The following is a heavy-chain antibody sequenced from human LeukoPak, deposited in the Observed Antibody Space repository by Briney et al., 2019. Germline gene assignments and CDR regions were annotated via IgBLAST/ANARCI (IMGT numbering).Heavy chain of an antibody. CDR1: GGSIRSYY. CDR2: IYTSGST. J-gene: IGHJ6*03. Sequence: SETLSLTCTVSGGSIRSYYWSWIRQPAGKGLEWIGRIYTSGSTNYNPSLKSRVTMSVDTSKNQFSLKLSSVTAADTAVYYCARIRGIVVVPAARNYYYYYYYMDVWGKGTTVTVSS. V-gene: IGHV4-4*07. CDR3: ARIRGIVVVPAARNYYYYYYYMDV. D-gene: IGHD2-2*01.